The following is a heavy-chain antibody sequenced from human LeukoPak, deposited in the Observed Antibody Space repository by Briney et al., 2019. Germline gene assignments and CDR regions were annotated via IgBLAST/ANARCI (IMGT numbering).Heavy chain of an antibody. Sequence: SEILSLTCTVSGDSITSSSYYWEWIRQPPGKGLEWIGSTFYSGSTYYNPSLKSRVTISVDTSKNQFSLKLSSVTAADTAVYYCARAVPLHYYDSSGYYPRAFDIWGQGTMVTVSS. CDR2: TFYSGST. V-gene: IGHV4-39*07. J-gene: IGHJ3*02. CDR3: ARAVPLHYYDSSGYYPRAFDI. CDR1: GDSITSSSYY. D-gene: IGHD3-22*01.